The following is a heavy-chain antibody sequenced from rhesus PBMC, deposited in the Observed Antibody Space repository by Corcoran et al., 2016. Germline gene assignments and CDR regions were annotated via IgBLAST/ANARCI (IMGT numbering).Heavy chain of an antibody. D-gene: IGHD1-1-1*01. CDR3: ASGIAGKYDY. CDR1: GGSISSSY. Sequence: QLQLQESGPGLVKPSETLSVTCAVSGGSISSSYWSWIRQAPGKGLEWIGYIYGSGSTTNYNPSLKSRVTLSVNTSKTQLSLKLSSVTAADTAVYYCASGIAGKYDYWGQVVLVTVSS. J-gene: IGHJ4*01. CDR2: IYGSGSTT. V-gene: IGHV4-169*02.